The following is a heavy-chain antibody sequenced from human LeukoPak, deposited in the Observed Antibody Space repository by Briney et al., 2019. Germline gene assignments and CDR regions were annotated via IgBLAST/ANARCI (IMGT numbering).Heavy chain of an antibody. CDR1: GFNFDDYA. CDR3: AKEMSHYLDTRIDY. CDR2: IGGAGGST. D-gene: IGHD2-2*02. J-gene: IGHJ4*02. Sequence: GGSLRLSCAASGFNFDDYAMHWARQAPGKGLEWVSLIGGAGGSTYYADSVKGRFTISRDNSKNSLYLQMNSLKTEDTALYYCAKEMSHYLDTRIDYWGQGTLVTVSS. V-gene: IGHV3-43*02.